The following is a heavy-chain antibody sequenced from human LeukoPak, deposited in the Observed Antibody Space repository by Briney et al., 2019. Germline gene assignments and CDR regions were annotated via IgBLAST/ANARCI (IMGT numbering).Heavy chain of an antibody. V-gene: IGHV3-30*02. D-gene: IGHD2-2*01. CDR2: IRYDGSNK. CDR3: AKIRSNLGYCSSTSCRGDAFDI. J-gene: IGHJ3*02. Sequence: GGSLRLSCAASGFTFSSYGMHWVRQAAGKGLEWVAFIRYDGSNKYYADSVKGRFTISRDNSKNTLYLQMNSLRAEDTAVYYCAKIRSNLGYCSSTSCRGDAFDIWGQGTMVTVSS. CDR1: GFTFSSYG.